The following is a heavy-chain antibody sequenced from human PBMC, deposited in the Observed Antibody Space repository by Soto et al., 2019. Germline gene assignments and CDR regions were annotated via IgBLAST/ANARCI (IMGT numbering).Heavy chain of an antibody. J-gene: IGHJ6*02. Sequence: GGSLRLSCAASGFTVSSNYMSWVRQAPGKGLEWVSVIYSGGSTYYADSVKGRFTISRDNSKNTLYLQMNSLRAEDTAVYYCARVNWNVGMDVWGQGTTVTVSS. D-gene: IGHD1-1*01. V-gene: IGHV3-66*01. CDR1: GFTVSSNY. CDR2: IYSGGST. CDR3: ARVNWNVGMDV.